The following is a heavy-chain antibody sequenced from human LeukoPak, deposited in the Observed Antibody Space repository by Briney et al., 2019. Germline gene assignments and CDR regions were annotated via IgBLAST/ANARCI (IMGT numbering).Heavy chain of an antibody. CDR1: GLTVSRNY. CDR3: ARPITRSYYYDSSGYQYYYYGMDV. CDR2: IYIGGST. J-gene: IGHJ6*02. D-gene: IGHD3-22*01. V-gene: IGHV3-66*04. Sequence: GGSLRLSCAASGLTVSRNYMSWVRQAPGQGLEWVSIIYIGGSTIYADSVKGRFTVSSKNAKNSLYLQMNSLRAEDTAVYYCARPITRSYYYDSSGYQYYYYGMDVWGQGTTVTVSS.